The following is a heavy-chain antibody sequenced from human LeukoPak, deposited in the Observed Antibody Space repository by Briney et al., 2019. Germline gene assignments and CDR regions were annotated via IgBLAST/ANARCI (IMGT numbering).Heavy chain of an antibody. CDR1: GFTFSDYY. J-gene: IGHJ5*02. Sequence: GGSLRLSCAASGFTFSDYYMSWIRQAPGKGLEWVSYISSSSSYTNYADSVKGRFTISRDNAKNSLYLQMNSLRAEDTAVYYCARYCGGDCYPNNWFDPWGQGTLVTVSS. CDR2: ISSSSSYT. D-gene: IGHD2-21*02. CDR3: ARYCGGDCYPNNWFDP. V-gene: IGHV3-11*06.